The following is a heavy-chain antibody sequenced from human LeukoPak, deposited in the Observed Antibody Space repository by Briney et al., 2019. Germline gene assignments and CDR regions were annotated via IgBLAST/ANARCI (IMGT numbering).Heavy chain of an antibody. CDR1: GGSISSYY. V-gene: IGHV4-59*08. D-gene: IGHD2-21*02. J-gene: IGHJ5*02. CDR3: ARRAPVTAMVP. Sequence: SETLSLTCTVSGGSISSYYWSWIRQPPGKGLEWIGYIYYSGSTNYNPSLKSRVTISIDTSKKHFSLKLTSVTAADTAVYYCARRAPVTAMVPWGQGTLVTDSS. CDR2: IYYSGST.